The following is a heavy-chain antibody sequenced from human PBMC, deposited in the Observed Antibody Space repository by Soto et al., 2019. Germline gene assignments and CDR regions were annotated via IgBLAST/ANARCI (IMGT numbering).Heavy chain of an antibody. D-gene: IGHD4-17*01. CDR3: ARGDYGDIVFEY. J-gene: IGHJ4*02. CDR2: IYWDDDK. V-gene: IGHV2-5*02. CDR1: GFSFITTGVG. Sequence: QITLKESGPPLVKPTQTLTLTCTFSGFSFITTGVGVGWVRQSPGKALEWLALIYWDDDKRYSPSLKSRLTITKDTSKNQVVLSMTNMDPVDTATYYCARGDYGDIVFEYWGQGTLVTVSS.